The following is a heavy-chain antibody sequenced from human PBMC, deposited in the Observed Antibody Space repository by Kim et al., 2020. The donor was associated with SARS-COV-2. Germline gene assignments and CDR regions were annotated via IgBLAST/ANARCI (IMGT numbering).Heavy chain of an antibody. CDR1: GGTFSSYA. D-gene: IGHD6-13*01. CDR2: IIPILGIA. V-gene: IGHV1-69*04. Sequence: SVKVSCKASGGTFSSYAISWVRQTPGQGLEWMGRIIPILGIANYAQKFQGRVTITADKSTSTAYMELSSLRSEDTAVYYCARTIAAAGPDYWGQGTLVTVSS. CDR3: ARTIAAAGPDY. J-gene: IGHJ4*02.